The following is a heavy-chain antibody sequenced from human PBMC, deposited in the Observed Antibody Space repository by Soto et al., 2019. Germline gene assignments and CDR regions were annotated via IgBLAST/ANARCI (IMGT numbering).Heavy chain of an antibody. CDR1: GGTFSSYA. D-gene: IGHD5-18*01. V-gene: IGHV1-69*06. CDR3: AGLRGYSYGGLGY. J-gene: IGHJ4*02. CDR2: IIPIFGTA. Sequence: ASVKVSCKASGGTFSSYAISWVRQAPGQGLEWMGGIIPIFGTANYAQKYQGRVTITANKSTSTAYMELSSLRSEDTAVYYCAGLRGYSYGGLGYWGQGTLVTVSS.